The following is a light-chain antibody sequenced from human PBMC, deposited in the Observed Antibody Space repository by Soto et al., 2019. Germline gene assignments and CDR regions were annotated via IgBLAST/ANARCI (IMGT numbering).Light chain of an antibody. CDR3: SSYTSSSTYV. CDR2: DNT. J-gene: IGLJ1*01. CDR1: SSNIGAGYD. Sequence: QSVLTQPPSVSGAPGQRVTISCTGGSSNIGAGYDVHWYQQLPGTAPKLLIYDNTNRPSGVPDRFSGSKSGTSASLAITGLQAEDEADYYCSSYTSSSTYVFGTGTKVTVL. V-gene: IGLV1-40*01.